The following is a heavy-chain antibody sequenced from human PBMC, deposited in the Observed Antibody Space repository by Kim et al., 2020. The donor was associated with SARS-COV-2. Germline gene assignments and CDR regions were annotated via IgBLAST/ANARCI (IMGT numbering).Heavy chain of an antibody. CDR3: ARPQHDSSGYVDC. CDR2: VYPSGTT. D-gene: IGHD3-22*01. V-gene: IGHV4-39*01. CDR1: GDSISSSFNY. Sequence: SETLSLTCTVSGDSISSSFNYWGWIRQPPGKGLEWIGSVYPSGTTYYSPSLKSRVTVSVDTSKNEFSLKVTSVTAADTAVYFCARPQHDSSGYVDCWGQGILVTVSS. J-gene: IGHJ4*02.